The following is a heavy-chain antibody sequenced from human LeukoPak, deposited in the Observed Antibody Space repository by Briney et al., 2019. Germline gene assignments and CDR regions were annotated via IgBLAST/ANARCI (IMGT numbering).Heavy chain of an antibody. CDR2: INPSGGST. CDR1: GYTFTSYY. CDR3: ARDLMDIVVVPAARGGLFDY. D-gene: IGHD2-2*03. V-gene: IGHV1-46*01. J-gene: IGHJ4*02. Sequence: ASVKVSCKASGYTFTSYYMHWVRQAPGQGLEWMGIINPSGGSTSYAQKFQGRVTMTRDTSTSTVYMELSSLRSEDTAVYYCARDLMDIVVVPAARGGLFDYWGQGTLVTVSS.